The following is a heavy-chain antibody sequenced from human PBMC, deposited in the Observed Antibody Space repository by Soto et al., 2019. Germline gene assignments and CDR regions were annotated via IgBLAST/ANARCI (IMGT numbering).Heavy chain of an antibody. CDR3: TTSITMIVVPRVVNFDY. CDR2: IRSKANSYAT. Sequence: GGSLRLSCAASGFTFSGSAMHWVRQASGKGLEWVGRIRSKANSYATAYAASVKGRFTISRDDSKNTAYLQMNSLKTEDTAVYYFTTSITMIVVPRVVNFDYWGQGTQVTVSS. V-gene: IGHV3-73*01. D-gene: IGHD3-22*01. CDR1: GFTFSGSA. J-gene: IGHJ4*02.